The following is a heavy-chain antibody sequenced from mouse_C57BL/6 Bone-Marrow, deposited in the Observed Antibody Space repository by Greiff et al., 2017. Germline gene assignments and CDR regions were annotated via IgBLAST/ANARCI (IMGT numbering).Heavy chain of an antibody. CDR1: GFSFTSYG. CDR3: DRLHSNPRAMDY. Sequence: VQGVESGPGLVAPSQCLSITCTASGFSFTSYGVHWVRQPPGKGLEWLVVIWSDGSTTYNSALKSRLSISKDNAKSQVFLKMNSLQTDDTAMYYCDRLHSNPRAMDYWGQGTSVTVSS. V-gene: IGHV2-6*03. J-gene: IGHJ4*01. D-gene: IGHD2-5*01. CDR2: IWSDGST.